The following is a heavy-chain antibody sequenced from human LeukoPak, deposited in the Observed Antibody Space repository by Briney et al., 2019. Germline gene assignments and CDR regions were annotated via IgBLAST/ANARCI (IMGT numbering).Heavy chain of an antibody. CDR2: IKQDGSEK. Sequence: GGSLRLSCAASGFTFSSYCMSWVRQAPGKGLEWVANIKQDGSEKYYVDSVKGRFTISRDNAKNSLYLQMNSLRAEDTAVYYCARRGTTIFGVVDYYYMDVWGKGTTVTVSS. V-gene: IGHV3-7*01. J-gene: IGHJ6*03. CDR3: ARRGTTIFGVVDYYYMDV. D-gene: IGHD3-3*01. CDR1: GFTFSSYC.